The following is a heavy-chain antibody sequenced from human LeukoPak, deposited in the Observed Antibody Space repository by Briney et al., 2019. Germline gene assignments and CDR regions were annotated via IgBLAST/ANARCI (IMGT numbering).Heavy chain of an antibody. CDR2: ISGSGDST. J-gene: IGHJ4*02. D-gene: IGHD3-22*01. V-gene: IGHV3-23*01. CDR1: GFTFSSYA. Sequence: GGPLRLSCAASGFTFSSYAMDWVRQAPGKGLEWVSGISGSGDSTYYADSVKGRFTISRDNSKNTLYLQMNSLRAEDAALYYCARESSSGFFKWGQGTPVTVSS. CDR3: ARESSSGFFK.